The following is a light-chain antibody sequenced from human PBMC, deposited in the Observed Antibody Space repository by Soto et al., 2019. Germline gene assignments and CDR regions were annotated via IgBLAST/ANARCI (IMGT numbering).Light chain of an antibody. V-gene: IGLV1-47*02. CDR2: SNN. CDR1: SSNIGGTNY. CDR3: ASWDDRLGAVI. J-gene: IGLJ2*01. Sequence: QAVVTQPPSASGTPGQKVFISCSGSSSNIGGTNYAYWYQQLPGAAPKLLMHSNNLRPSGVPERISGSKFGTAASLAISGLRSDDEAVYYCASWDDRLGAVIFGGGTKLTVL.